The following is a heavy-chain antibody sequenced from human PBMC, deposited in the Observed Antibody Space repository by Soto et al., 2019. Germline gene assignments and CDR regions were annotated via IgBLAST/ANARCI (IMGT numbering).Heavy chain of an antibody. V-gene: IGHV4-30-4*01. CDR3: ARAGGYDILTGYYVFDY. D-gene: IGHD3-9*01. CDR2: IYCSGST. J-gene: IGHJ4*02. Sequence: SETLSLTCTVSGGSISSGDYYWSWIRQPPGKGLEWIGYIYCSGSTYYNPSLKSRVTISVDTSKNQFSLKLSSVTAADTAVYYCARAGGYDILTGYYVFDYWGQGTLVTVSS. CDR1: GGSISSGDYY.